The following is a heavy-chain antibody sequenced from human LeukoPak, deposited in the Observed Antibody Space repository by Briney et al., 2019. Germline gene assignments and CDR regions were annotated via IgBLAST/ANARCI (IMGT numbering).Heavy chain of an antibody. Sequence: PGRSLRLSCAASGFTFSSYAMHWVRQAPGKGLEWVAVISYDGSNKYYADSVKGRFTLSRDNSKNTLYLQMNSLRAEDTAVYYCARARPYDYVWGSYSYWGQGTLVTVSS. V-gene: IGHV3-30-3*01. CDR3: ARARPYDYVWGSYSY. D-gene: IGHD3-16*01. CDR2: ISYDGSNK. CDR1: GFTFSSYA. J-gene: IGHJ4*02.